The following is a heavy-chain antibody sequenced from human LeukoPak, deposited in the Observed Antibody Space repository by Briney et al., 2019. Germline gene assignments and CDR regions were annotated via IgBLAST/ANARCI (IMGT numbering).Heavy chain of an antibody. CDR1: GYTLTELS. V-gene: IGHV1-24*01. CDR2: FYPEDGET. J-gene: IGHJ4*02. CDR3: ATSPSGSLRGHFWGSYRRKDPFDY. D-gene: IGHD3-16*02. Sequence: ASVKVSCKVSGYTLTELSMHWVRQAPGKGLEWVGGFYPEDGETIYAQKFQGRVTMTEDTSTDTDYMELSSMRSEDTAVYYCATSPSGSLRGHFWGSYRRKDPFDYWGQGTLVTVSS.